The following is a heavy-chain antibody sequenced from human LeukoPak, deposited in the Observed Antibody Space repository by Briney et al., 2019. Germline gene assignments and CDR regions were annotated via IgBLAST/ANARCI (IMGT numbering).Heavy chain of an antibody. Sequence: PSETLSLTCTVSGGSISSYYWSWIRQPPGKGLEWIGYIYYSGSTNYNPSLKSRVTISVDTSKNQFSLKLSSVTAADTAVYYCARTVFGVVINYYYYYKDVWGKGTTVTVSS. CDR2: IYYSGST. J-gene: IGHJ6*03. D-gene: IGHD3-3*01. V-gene: IGHV4-59*01. CDR1: GGSISSYY. CDR3: ARTVFGVVINYYYYYKDV.